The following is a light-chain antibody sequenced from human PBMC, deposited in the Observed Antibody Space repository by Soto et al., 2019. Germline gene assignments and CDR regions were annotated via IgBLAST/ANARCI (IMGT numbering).Light chain of an antibody. CDR2: DIF. J-gene: IGKJ5*01. CDR3: QQYSSWPLT. CDR1: QTISVTY. Sequence: EIVLTQSPATLSLSPGERAILSCGASQTISVTYLAWYKQKPGLAPRLLIYDIFNRASGIPDRFSGSGSGTDFTLTISRLEPEDIAVYYCQQYSSWPLTFGQGTRLEIK. V-gene: IGKV3D-20*01.